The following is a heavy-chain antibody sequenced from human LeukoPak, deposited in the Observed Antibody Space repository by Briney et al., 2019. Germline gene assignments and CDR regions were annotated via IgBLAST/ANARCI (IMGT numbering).Heavy chain of an antibody. Sequence: SETLSLTCTVSGGSISSGGYYWSWIRQPPGKGLEWIGYIYHSGSTYYNPSLKSRVTISVDRSKNQFSLKLSSVTAADTAMYYCARSGGSWFPYYMDVWGKGTTVTVSS. CDR3: ARSGGSWFPYYMDV. D-gene: IGHD6-13*01. CDR2: IYHSGST. CDR1: GGSISSGGYY. V-gene: IGHV4-30-2*01. J-gene: IGHJ6*03.